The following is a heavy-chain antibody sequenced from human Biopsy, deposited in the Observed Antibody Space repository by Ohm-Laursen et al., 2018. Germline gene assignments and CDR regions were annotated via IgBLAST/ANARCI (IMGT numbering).Heavy chain of an antibody. V-gene: IGHV3-30*18. CDR2: IFYDGSNT. J-gene: IGHJ6*02. CDR3: AKDRYNYTPIGGLSMDV. D-gene: IGHD1-1*01. Sequence: SLRLSCAAPGFTFNNYGMQWVRQAPGKGLEWVAFIFYDGSNTYYADSVKGRFTISRDNSRDTLYLQMSSLRAEDTAVYYCAKDRYNYTPIGGLSMDVWGQGTTVTVSS. CDR1: GFTFNNYG.